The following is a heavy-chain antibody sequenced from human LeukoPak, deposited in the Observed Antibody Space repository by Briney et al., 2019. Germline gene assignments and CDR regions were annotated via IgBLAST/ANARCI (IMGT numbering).Heavy chain of an antibody. V-gene: IGHV1-2*02. Sequence: ASVKVSCKASGYTFTGYYMHWVRQAPGQGLEWMGWIDPNSGGTNYAQKFQGRVTMTRDTSISTAYMELSRLRSDDTAVYYCARDARSMVRGVIFNWFDPWGQGTLVTVSS. D-gene: IGHD3-10*01. CDR1: GYTFTGYY. J-gene: IGHJ5*02. CDR3: ARDARSMVRGVIFNWFDP. CDR2: IDPNSGGT.